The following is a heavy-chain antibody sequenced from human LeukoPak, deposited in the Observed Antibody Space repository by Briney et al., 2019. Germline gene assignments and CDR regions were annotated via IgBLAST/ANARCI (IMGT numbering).Heavy chain of an antibody. V-gene: IGHV3-30-3*01. J-gene: IGHJ6*03. CDR2: ISYDGSNK. CDR1: GFTFSTYA. Sequence: QPGGSLRLSCAASGFTFSTYAVHWVRQAPGKGLEWVAVISYDGSNKYYTDSVKGRFTISRDDAKNSLYLQMNSLRADDTAVYYCARAFDTSWDYYYMDVWGKGTTVTVSS. D-gene: IGHD2-2*01. CDR3: ARAFDTSWDYYYMDV.